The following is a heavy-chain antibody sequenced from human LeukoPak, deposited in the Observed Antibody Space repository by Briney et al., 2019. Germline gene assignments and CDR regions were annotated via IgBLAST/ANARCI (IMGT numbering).Heavy chain of an antibody. J-gene: IGHJ6*02. CDR2: FDPEDGET. V-gene: IGHV1-24*01. D-gene: IGHD6-19*01. Sequence: GASVKVSCKVSGYTLTELSMHWVRQAPGKGLEWMGGFDPEDGETIYAQKFQGRVTMTEDTSTDTAYMELSSLRSEDTAVYYCATGRAVAGPYYYYYGMDVWGQGTTVTVSS. CDR1: GYTLTELS. CDR3: ATGRAVAGPYYYYYGMDV.